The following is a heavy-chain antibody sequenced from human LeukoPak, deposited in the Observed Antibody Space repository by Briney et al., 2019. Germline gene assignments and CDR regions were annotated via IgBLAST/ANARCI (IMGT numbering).Heavy chain of an antibody. CDR1: GYTFTSYY. CDR3: ARDFLQLWPSPGFDY. J-gene: IGHJ4*02. CDR2: INPSGGST. Sequence: ASVKVSCKASGYTFTSYYMHWVRQAPGQGLEWMGIINPSGGSTSYAQKFQGRVTMTRDTSTSTVYMELSSLRSDDTAVYYCARDFLQLWPSPGFDYWGQGTLVTVSS. V-gene: IGHV1-46*01. D-gene: IGHD5-18*01.